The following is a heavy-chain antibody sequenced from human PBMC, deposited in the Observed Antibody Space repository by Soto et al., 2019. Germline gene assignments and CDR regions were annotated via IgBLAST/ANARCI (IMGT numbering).Heavy chain of an antibody. Sequence: QVQLVESGGGVVQPGRSLRLSCAASGFSFRSYAMHWVRQAASNGLEWVAVMCYDGSDKYYADSVKGRFNISRDNSKNTLYLQMSSLRAEDTSVYYCARARLDTPALEYWGQGTLVTVSS. CDR1: GFSFRSYA. CDR3: ARARLDTPALEY. V-gene: IGHV3-30-3*01. CDR2: MCYDGSDK. D-gene: IGHD2-2*01. J-gene: IGHJ4*02.